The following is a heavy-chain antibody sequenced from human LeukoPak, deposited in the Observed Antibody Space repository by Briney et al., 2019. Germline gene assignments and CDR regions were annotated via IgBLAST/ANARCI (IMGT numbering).Heavy chain of an antibody. J-gene: IGHJ4*02. V-gene: IGHV4-59*01. Sequence: SETLSRTCTVSGGSISSYYWSWFRQPPGKGPEWIGSIYYSGSTNYNPSLKSRVTMSVDTSKNQFSLKLSSVTAADTAVYYCARANYFDYWGQGTLVTVSS. CDR3: ARANYFDY. CDR1: GGSISSYY. CDR2: IYYSGST.